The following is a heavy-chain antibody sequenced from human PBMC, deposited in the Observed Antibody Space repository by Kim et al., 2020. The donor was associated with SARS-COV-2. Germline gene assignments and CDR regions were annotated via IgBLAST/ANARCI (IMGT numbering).Heavy chain of an antibody. CDR3: AREFRGGEFDY. Sequence: ASVKVSCKASGYTFTHYYLHWVRQAPGQGLEWMGIVNPNTGDTNYAREFQGRVTMTSDASTSTVYVELNSLRSEDTAVYYCAREFRGGEFDYWGQGTLVTVSS. D-gene: IGHD2-15*01. J-gene: IGHJ4*02. CDR2: VNPNTGDT. CDR1: GYTFTHYY. V-gene: IGHV1-46*01.